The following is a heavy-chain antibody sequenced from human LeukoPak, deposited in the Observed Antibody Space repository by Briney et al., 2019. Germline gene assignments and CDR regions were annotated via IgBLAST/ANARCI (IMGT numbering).Heavy chain of an antibody. CDR2: IKQDGGVK. J-gene: IGHJ3*02. CDR1: AFTFNDYW. D-gene: IGHD3-3*01. V-gene: IGHV3-7*01. CDR3: ARGGATTFGLWGNAFDI. Sequence: QPGGSLRLSCAASAFTFNDYWMTWVRQAPGKGLEWVANIKQDGGVKYYVDSVKGRFTISRDNAKNSLYLQMNSLRAEDTAVYYCARGGATTFGLWGNAFDIWGQGTMVTVSS.